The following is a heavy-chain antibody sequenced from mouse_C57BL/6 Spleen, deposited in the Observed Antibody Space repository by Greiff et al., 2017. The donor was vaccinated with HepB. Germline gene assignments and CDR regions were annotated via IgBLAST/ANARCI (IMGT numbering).Heavy chain of an antibody. Sequence: EVQLQQSGPGLVKPSQSLSLTCSVTGYSITSGYYWNWIRQFPGNKLEWMGYISYDGSNNYNSSLKNRISITRDTPKNQFFLKLNSVTTEDTATYYVAREVDYYGSSYGWYFDVWGTETTVTVSS. D-gene: IGHD1-1*01. CDR2: ISYDGSN. CDR1: GYSITSGYY. V-gene: IGHV3-6*01. J-gene: IGHJ1*03. CDR3: AREVDYYGSSYGWYFDV.